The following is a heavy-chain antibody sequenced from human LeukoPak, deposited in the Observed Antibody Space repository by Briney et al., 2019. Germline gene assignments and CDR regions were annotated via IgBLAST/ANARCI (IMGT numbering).Heavy chain of an antibody. V-gene: IGHV3-33*01. J-gene: IGHJ5*02. CDR3: ARGRGGYCSSTSCSAGGNWFDP. D-gene: IGHD2-2*01. Sequence: GRSLRLSCAASGFTLSSYGMHWVRQAPGKGLEWVAVIWYDGSNKYYADSVKGRFTISRDNSKNTLYLQMNSLRAEDTAVYYCARGRGGYCSSTSCSAGGNWFDPWGQGTLVTVSS. CDR1: GFTLSSYG. CDR2: IWYDGSNK.